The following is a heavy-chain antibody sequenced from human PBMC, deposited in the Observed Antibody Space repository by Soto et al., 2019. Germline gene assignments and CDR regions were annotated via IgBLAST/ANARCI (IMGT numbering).Heavy chain of an antibody. CDR3: VTDVPNDIYPYDY. Sequence: GVSLRLSCAASGFTFSGSWMTWVRQAPGKGLEWVGLIKSKADGETTHYAAPVEGRFTISRDDSKSTLSLQMNSLKVEDTAVYYCVTDVPNDIYPYDYWGQGTLVTSP. CDR1: GFTFSGSW. V-gene: IGHV3-15*01. D-gene: IGHD3-9*01. CDR2: IKSKADGETT. J-gene: IGHJ4*02.